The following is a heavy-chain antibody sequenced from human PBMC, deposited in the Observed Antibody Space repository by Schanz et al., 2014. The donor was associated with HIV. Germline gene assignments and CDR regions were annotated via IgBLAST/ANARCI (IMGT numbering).Heavy chain of an antibody. CDR3: ARASPGIAAADTLGWFDP. J-gene: IGHJ5*02. CDR2: ISYDGSIK. V-gene: IGHV3-30*03. D-gene: IGHD6-13*01. Sequence: VQLLESGGGLVQPGGSLRLSCAASGFTFRTHGIHWVRQAPAKGLEWVAVISYDGSIKEYADSVKGRFAISRDNSKNTVYLQMNSLRGEDTAVYYCARASPGIAAADTLGWFDPWGQGTLVTVSS. CDR1: GFTFRTHG.